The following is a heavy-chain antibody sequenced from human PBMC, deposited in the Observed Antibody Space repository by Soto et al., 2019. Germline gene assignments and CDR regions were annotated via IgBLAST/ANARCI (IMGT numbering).Heavy chain of an antibody. CDR2: IYWDDDK. V-gene: IGHV2-5*02. CDR3: AHRLVGAAAGTPWFDP. CDR1: GFSLSTSGVG. D-gene: IGHD6-13*01. Sequence: QITLKESGPTLVKPTQTLTLTCTFSGFSLSTSGVGVGWIRQPPGKALEWLALIYWDDDKRYSPSLKSRLTNTKDPSKNQVVLTMTNMDPVDTATYYCAHRLVGAAAGTPWFDPWGQGTLVTVSS. J-gene: IGHJ5*02.